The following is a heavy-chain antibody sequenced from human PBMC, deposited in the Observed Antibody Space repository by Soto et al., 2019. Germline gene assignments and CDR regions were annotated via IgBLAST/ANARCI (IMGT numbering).Heavy chain of an antibody. Sequence: PGGSLRLSCAASGFTFSSYAMSWVRQAPGKGLEWVSAISGSGGSTYYADSVKGRFTISRDNSKNTLYLQMNSLRAEDTAVYYCAKSRGTGYCSSTSCSNYYYGMDVWGQGTTVTVSS. CDR3: AKSRGTGYCSSTSCSNYYYGMDV. CDR2: ISGSGGST. CDR1: GFTFSSYA. V-gene: IGHV3-23*01. D-gene: IGHD2-2*01. J-gene: IGHJ6*02.